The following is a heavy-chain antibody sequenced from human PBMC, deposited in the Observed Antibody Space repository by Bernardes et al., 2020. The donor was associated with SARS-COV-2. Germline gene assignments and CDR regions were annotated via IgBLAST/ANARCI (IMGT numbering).Heavy chain of an antibody. D-gene: IGHD3-9*01. V-gene: IGHV4-59*01. CDR1: VGSIIGYY. J-gene: IGHJ4*02. CDR3: ARGGGFDLHDY. Sequence: SETLSLTCAVSVGSIIGYYWSWIRQSPEKVLEWIGYVFHTGSTSYNPSLRSRVTISVDTSENHFSLRLSSVTAADTAVYYCARGGGFDLHDYWGQGTLVTVSS. CDR2: VFHTGST.